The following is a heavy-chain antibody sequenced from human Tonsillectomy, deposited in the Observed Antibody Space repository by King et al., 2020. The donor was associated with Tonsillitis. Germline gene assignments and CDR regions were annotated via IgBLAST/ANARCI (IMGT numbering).Heavy chain of an antibody. CDR2: ISWNSGRI. CDR1: GFTFDDYA. CDR3: AKDRLVPIFGDFDY. Sequence: VQLVESGGGLVQPGRSLRLSCAASGFTFDDYAMHWVRQAPGKGLEWVSGISWNSGRIGYADSVKGRFTISRDNAKNSLYLQMNSLRAEDTALYYCAKDRLVPIFGDFDYWGQGTLVTVSS. D-gene: IGHD3-3*01. V-gene: IGHV3-9*01. J-gene: IGHJ4*02.